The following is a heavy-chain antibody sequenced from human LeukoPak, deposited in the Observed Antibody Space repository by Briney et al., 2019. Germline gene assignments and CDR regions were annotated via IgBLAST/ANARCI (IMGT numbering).Heavy chain of an antibody. D-gene: IGHD2-2*01. CDR1: GYTFSDYY. Sequence: ASVKVSCKASGYTFSDYYIHWVRQAPGQGLEWMGGINPNSGGTDYAQKFQGRVTMTRDTSINTAYMDLSRLTSDDTAVYYCARAYCSTTTCPRGYYHYSVDVWGKGTTVTVSS. CDR2: INPNSGGT. J-gene: IGHJ6*03. V-gene: IGHV1-2*02. CDR3: ARAYCSTTTCPRGYYHYSVDV.